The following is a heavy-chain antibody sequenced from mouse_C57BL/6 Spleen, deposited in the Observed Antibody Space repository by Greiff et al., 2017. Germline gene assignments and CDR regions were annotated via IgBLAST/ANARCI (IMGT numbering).Heavy chain of an antibody. CDR1: GYKITGDW. V-gene: IGHV1-9*01. CDR3: TRRAAQAVYDSMDY. J-gene: IGHJ4*01. CDR2: ILPGSGST. Sequence: VQLQQSGAELMKPGASVKFSCKATGYKITGDWIEWVKQRPGHGLEWIGEILPGSGSTNYTEKFQGKATFTADTSSNTAYMQLSSLTAEDSAIYYCTRRAAQAVYDSMDYWGQGTSVTVSS. D-gene: IGHD3-2*02.